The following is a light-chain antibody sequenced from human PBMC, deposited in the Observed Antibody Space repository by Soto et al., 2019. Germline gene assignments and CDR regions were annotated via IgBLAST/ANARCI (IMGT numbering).Light chain of an antibody. J-gene: IGKJ3*01. CDR1: QRVNSNY. Sequence: VLRQSPGTLSLSPGERATLSCRASQRVNSNYFAWYQQKPGQAPRLLVIGASTRATGIPDRFSGSGSGTDFILTIRRVEPEDFAVYYCQQYTASSGIFTFGPGTKVDIK. CDR2: GAS. V-gene: IGKV3-20*01. CDR3: QQYTASSGIFT.